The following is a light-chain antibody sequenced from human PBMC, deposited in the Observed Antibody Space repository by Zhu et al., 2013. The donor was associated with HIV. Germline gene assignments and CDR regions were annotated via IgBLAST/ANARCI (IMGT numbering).Light chain of an antibody. Sequence: EKVMTQSPVTLSVSPGERATLSCRASQSVSSNLAWYQQKPGQAPRLLIYGASSRATGIPARFSGSGSGTEFTLTISSLQSEDFAVYYCQQYDNWPAGTFGRGTKLEIK. CDR3: QQYDNWPAGT. CDR2: GAS. CDR1: QSVSSN. J-gene: IGKJ2*02. V-gene: IGKV3-15*01.